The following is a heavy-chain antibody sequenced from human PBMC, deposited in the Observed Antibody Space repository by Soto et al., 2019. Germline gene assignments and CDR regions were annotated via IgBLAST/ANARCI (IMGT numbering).Heavy chain of an antibody. CDR1: GFTFISYG. CDR3: AKVSFYVSGSYSHLGWFDD. Sequence: PGESLRLSCAASGFTFISYGMHWVRQAPGKRLEWVAVISYDGSNKYYADSVKGRFTISRDNSKNTLYLQMNSLRAEDTAVYYCAKVSFYVSGSYSHLGWFDDWGQGTLVTVSS. CDR2: ISYDGSNK. V-gene: IGHV3-30*18. J-gene: IGHJ4*02. D-gene: IGHD3-10*01.